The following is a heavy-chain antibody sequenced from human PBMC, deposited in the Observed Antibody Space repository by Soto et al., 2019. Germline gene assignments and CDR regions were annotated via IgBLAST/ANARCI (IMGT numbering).Heavy chain of an antibody. CDR2: TYYRSKWFN. Sequence: QVQLQQSGPGLVKPSQTLSLTCAISGDTVSSNSASWNWVRQSPSRGFEWLGRTYYRSKWFNDYAVSVNSRITISPDTSRNQFSLHLNSVTPEDTAIYYCARHEAVDGDPLDFWGQGSLVTVSS. CDR3: ARHEAVDGDPLDF. V-gene: IGHV6-1*01. J-gene: IGHJ4*02. D-gene: IGHD6-19*01. CDR1: GDTVSSNSAS.